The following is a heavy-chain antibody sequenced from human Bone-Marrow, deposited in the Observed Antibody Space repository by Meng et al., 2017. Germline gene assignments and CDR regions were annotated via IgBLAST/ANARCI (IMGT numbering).Heavy chain of an antibody. CDR1: GFTFSSYA. D-gene: IGHD3-10*01. CDR2: ISGSGGST. Sequence: GESLKISCAASGFTFSSYAMSWVRQAPGKGLEWVSAISGSGGSTYYADSVKGRFTISRDNSKNTLYLQMNSLRAEDTAVYYCARPIRIWFGELLYWGQGTLVTVSS. V-gene: IGHV3-23*01. J-gene: IGHJ4*02. CDR3: ARPIRIWFGELLY.